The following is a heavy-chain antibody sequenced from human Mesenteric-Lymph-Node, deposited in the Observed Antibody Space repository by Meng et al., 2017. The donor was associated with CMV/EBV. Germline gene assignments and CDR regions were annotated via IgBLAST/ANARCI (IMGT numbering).Heavy chain of an antibody. CDR1: GFTFSSYG. V-gene: IGHV3-30*02. CDR3: TTDLRLVVPAARYYYYGMDV. D-gene: IGHD2-2*01. CDR2: IRYDGSNK. Sequence: GGSLRLSCAASGFTFSSYGMHWVRQAPGKGLEWVAFIRYDGSNKYYADSVKGRFTISRDNSKNTLYLQMNSLRAEDTAVYYCTTDLRLVVPAARYYYYGMDVWGQGTTVTVS. J-gene: IGHJ6*02.